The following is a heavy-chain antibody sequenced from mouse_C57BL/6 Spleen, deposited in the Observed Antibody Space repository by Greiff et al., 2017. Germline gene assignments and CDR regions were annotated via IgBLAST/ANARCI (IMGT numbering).Heavy chain of an antibody. CDR1: GFSFNTYA. CDR2: IRSKSNNYAT. V-gene: IGHV10-1*01. D-gene: IGHD2-3*01. J-gene: IGHJ4*01. Sequence: DVMLVESGGGLVQPKGSLKLSCAASGFSFNTYAMNWVRQAPGKGSEWVARIRSKSNNYATYYADSVKDRFTISRDDSESMLYLQMNNLKTEDTAMYYCVRQGDGYYDFFYAMDYWGQGTSVTVSS. CDR3: VRQGDGYYDFFYAMDY.